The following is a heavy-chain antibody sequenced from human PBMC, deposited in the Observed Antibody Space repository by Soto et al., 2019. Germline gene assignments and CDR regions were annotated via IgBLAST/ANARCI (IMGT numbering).Heavy chain of an antibody. D-gene: IGHD7-27*01. Sequence: EVQLVESGGGLVKPGGSLRLSCAASGFSFSDYSMNWVRQAPGKGLEWVSSISSSSSYIYYADSLKGRFTVSRDNARISLYLQMNSLRAEDTAIYYCARDQRSSTWGDFDYWGQGTLVAGSS. CDR1: GFSFSDYS. J-gene: IGHJ4*02. CDR2: ISSSSSYI. CDR3: ARDQRSSTWGDFDY. V-gene: IGHV3-21*01.